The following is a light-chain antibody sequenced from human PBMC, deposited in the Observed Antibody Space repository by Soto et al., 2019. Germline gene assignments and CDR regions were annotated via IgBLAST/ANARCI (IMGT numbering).Light chain of an antibody. CDR2: DAS. J-gene: IGKJ4*01. CDR1: QSVRSF. Sequence: EIVLTQSPATLSLSPGERATLSCRASQSVRSFLAWYQQKPGQAPRLLIYDASNRATGVPGRFSGSGSGTDFTLTISSLQYEAFAVYYCQQYNSWPLTLGGGTKVDIK. V-gene: IGKV3-11*01. CDR3: QQYNSWPLT.